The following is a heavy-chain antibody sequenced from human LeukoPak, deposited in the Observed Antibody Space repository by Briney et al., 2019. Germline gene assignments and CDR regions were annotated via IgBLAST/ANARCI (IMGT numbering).Heavy chain of an antibody. CDR3: ARYYCTSNTCYYFDY. J-gene: IGHJ4*02. Sequence: PSETLSLTCTVSGGSISSYYWSWIRQPPGKGLEWIGYIYYSGSTTYNPSLKSRVTISVDTSKNQFSLKLSSVTAADTAMYYCARYYCTSNTCYYFDYWGQGTLVTVSS. CDR2: IYYSGST. V-gene: IGHV4-59*01. D-gene: IGHD2-2*01. CDR1: GGSISSYY.